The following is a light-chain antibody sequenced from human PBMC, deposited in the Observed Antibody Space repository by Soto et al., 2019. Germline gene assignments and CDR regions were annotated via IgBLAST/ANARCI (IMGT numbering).Light chain of an antibody. Sequence: DIHMTQSPSTLSASVGDRVTITCRASQSISSWLDWYQQKPGKAPKLLIYKASSLESGVPSRFSGSGSGTEFTLTISSLQPDDFATYYCQQYNSYPWTVGQGTKVDIK. CDR2: KAS. J-gene: IGKJ1*01. V-gene: IGKV1-5*03. CDR3: QQYNSYPWT. CDR1: QSISSW.